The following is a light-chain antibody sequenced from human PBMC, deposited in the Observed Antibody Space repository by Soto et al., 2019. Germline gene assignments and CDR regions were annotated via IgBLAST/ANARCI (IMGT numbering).Light chain of an antibody. CDR2: DAS. Sequence: EIVMTQSPATLSVSPGERATLSCRASQSVSNYLAWYQQKPGQAPRLLIYDASNRATGIPDRFSGSGSGTDFTLTISRLEPEDFALYYCQQYVSSPRTFGQGTKVDIK. CDR1: QSVSNY. J-gene: IGKJ1*01. CDR3: QQYVSSPRT. V-gene: IGKV3-20*01.